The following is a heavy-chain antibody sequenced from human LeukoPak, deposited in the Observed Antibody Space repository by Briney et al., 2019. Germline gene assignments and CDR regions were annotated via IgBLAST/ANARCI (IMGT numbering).Heavy chain of an antibody. V-gene: IGHV4-61*02. Sequence: SQTLSLTCTVSGGSISSGSYYWSWIRQPAGKGLEWIGRIYTSGSTNYNPSLKSRVTISVDTSKNQFSLKLSSVTAADTAVYYCARAGITMVRGVIRDAFDIWGQGTMVTVSS. D-gene: IGHD3-10*01. J-gene: IGHJ3*02. CDR2: IYTSGST. CDR3: ARAGITMVRGVIRDAFDI. CDR1: GGSISSGSYY.